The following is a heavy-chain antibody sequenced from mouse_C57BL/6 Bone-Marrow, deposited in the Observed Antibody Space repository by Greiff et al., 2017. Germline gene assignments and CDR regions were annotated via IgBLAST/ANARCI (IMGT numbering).Heavy chain of an antibody. D-gene: IGHD1-1*01. Sequence: QVQLQQPGAELVMPGASVKLSCKASGYTFTSYWMHWVKQRPGQGLEWIGEIDPSGSYTNYNQKFKGKSTLTVDKSSSTAYMQLSSLTSEDSAVYYCARSLYGPWFAYWGQGTLVTVSA. CDR3: ARSLYGPWFAY. V-gene: IGHV1-69*01. J-gene: IGHJ3*01. CDR1: GYTFTSYW. CDR2: IDPSGSYT.